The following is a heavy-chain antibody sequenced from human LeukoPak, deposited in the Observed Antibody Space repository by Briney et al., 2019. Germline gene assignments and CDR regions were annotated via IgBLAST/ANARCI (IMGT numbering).Heavy chain of an antibody. CDR3: ARALSGEYYDSSAPGY. J-gene: IGHJ4*02. V-gene: IGHV1-69*04. CDR2: IIPILGIA. CDR1: GGTFSSYA. D-gene: IGHD3-22*01. Sequence: ASVKVSCKASGGTFSSYAISWVRQAPGQGLEWMGRIIPILGIANYAQKFQGRVTITADKSTSTAYMELSSLRSEDTAVYYCARALSGEYYDSSAPGYWGQGTLVTVSS.